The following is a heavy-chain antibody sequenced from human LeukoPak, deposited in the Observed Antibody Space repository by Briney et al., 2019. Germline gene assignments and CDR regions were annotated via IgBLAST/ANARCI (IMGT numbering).Heavy chain of an antibody. CDR3: ARDSSPAALPYMDA. CDR2: IDDSGNT. V-gene: IGHV4-59*01. Sequence: PSETLSLTCLLPRGSMKTAYWTWIRQAPGKGLEWIGNIDDSGNTNYSPSLKSRVTISLDTYKNQFSLRVLSGLDTEGGLYFCARDSSPAALPYMDAWGKGTTVTVSS. J-gene: IGHJ6*03. D-gene: IGHD2-2*01. CDR1: RGSMKTAY.